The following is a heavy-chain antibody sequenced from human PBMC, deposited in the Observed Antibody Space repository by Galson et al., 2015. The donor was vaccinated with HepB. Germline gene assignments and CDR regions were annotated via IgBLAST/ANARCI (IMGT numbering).Heavy chain of an antibody. J-gene: IGHJ4*02. D-gene: IGHD3-3*01. CDR3: ARGGITIFGVARNFDY. CDR1: GFTFSSYA. Sequence: LRLSCAASGFTFSSYAMHWVRQAPGKGLEWVAVISYDGDNKYYADSVKGRFTISRDNSKNTLYLQMNSLRADDTAVYYCARGGITIFGVARNFDYWGQGTLVTVSS. V-gene: IGHV3-30-3*01. CDR2: ISYDGDNK.